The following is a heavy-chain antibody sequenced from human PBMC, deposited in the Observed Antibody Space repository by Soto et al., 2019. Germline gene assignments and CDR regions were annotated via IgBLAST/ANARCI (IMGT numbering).Heavy chain of an antibody. Sequence: GGSLRLSCAASGFTFDNYAMTWVRQAPGKGLEWVSSIDGRGLDTYYAGSVKGRFTISRDNSKSTPYLQMNSLRAEDTAVYYCAKHVFGDYRAYDIWGQGTMVTVSS. D-gene: IGHD4-17*01. J-gene: IGHJ3*02. CDR1: GFTFDNYA. CDR3: AKHVFGDYRAYDI. CDR2: IDGRGLDT. V-gene: IGHV3-23*01.